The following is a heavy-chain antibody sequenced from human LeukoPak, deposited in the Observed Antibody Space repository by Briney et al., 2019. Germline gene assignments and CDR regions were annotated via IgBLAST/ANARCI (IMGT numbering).Heavy chain of an antibody. D-gene: IGHD6-13*01. V-gene: IGHV1-46*01. J-gene: IGHJ6*02. CDR2: INPSGGRT. CDR1: GYTFTSYY. Sequence: ASVKVSCRASGYTFTSYYMHWVRQAPGQGLEWMGIINPSGGRTSYAQKFQGRVTMTRDTSTSTVYMELSSLRSEDTAVYYCARGGYSSSWPPPIYYYYGMDVWGQGTTVTVSS. CDR3: ARGGYSSSWPPPIYYYYGMDV.